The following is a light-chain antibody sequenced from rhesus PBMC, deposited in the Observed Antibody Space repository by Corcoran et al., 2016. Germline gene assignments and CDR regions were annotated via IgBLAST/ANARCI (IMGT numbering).Light chain of an antibody. Sequence: DIQMTQSPSSLSASLGDTVTITCRASQSISSWLAWYRQKPGQAPNLLIFAASNLQSGVPSSFSGRGSGTNFTHTISSLQAEDSAAYFCQQYNSRPCNFGQGTKVEIK. CDR3: QQYNSRPCN. CDR2: AAS. J-gene: IGKJ2*01. CDR1: QSISSW. V-gene: IGKV1-22*01.